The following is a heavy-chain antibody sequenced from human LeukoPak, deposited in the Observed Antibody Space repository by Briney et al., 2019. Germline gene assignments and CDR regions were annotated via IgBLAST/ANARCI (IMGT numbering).Heavy chain of an antibody. CDR1: GYSFTSYW. D-gene: IGHD3-10*01. Sequence: GESLKISCKGSGYSFTSYWIGWVRPMPGKGLEWMGIIYPGDSDTRYSPSFQGQVTTSADKSISTAYLQWSSLKASDTAMYYCAGTYYYGSGSRPTEFDYWGQGTLVTVSS. CDR3: AGTYYYGSGSRPTEFDY. J-gene: IGHJ4*02. V-gene: IGHV5-51*01. CDR2: IYPGDSDT.